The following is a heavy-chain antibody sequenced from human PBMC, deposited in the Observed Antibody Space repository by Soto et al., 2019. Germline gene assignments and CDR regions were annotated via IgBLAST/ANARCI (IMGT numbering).Heavy chain of an antibody. CDR2: ISGSGGST. Sequence: GGSLRLSCAASGFTFSSYAMSWVRQAPGKGLEWVSAISGSGGSTYYADSVKGRFTISRDNSKNTLYLQMNSLRAEDTAVYYCAKGPPCGGDCYYRFDPWGQGTLVTVSS. D-gene: IGHD2-21*02. CDR1: GFTFSSYA. J-gene: IGHJ5*02. V-gene: IGHV3-23*01. CDR3: AKGPPCGGDCYYRFDP.